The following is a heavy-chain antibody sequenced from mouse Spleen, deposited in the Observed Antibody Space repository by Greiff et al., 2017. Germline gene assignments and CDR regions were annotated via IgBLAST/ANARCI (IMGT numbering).Heavy chain of an antibody. Sequence: VQLQQSGAELARPGASVKMSCKASGYTFTSYTMHWVKQRPGQGLEWIGYINPSSGYTNYNQKFKDKATLTADKSSSTAYMQLSSLTSEDSAVYYCARSRGRYDEMDYWGQGTSVTVSS. CDR1: GYTFTSYT. V-gene: IGHV1-4*01. D-gene: IGHD2-14*01. CDR2: INPSSGYT. CDR3: ARSRGRYDEMDY. J-gene: IGHJ4*01.